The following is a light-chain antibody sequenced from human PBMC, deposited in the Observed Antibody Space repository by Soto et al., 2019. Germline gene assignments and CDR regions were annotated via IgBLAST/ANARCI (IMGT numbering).Light chain of an antibody. CDR2: KAS. Sequence: DIQMTQSPSTLSASVGDSVIITCRASQSISSWLAWYQQKPGKAPKLLIYKASSLESGVPSRFSGSGSGTEFTLTISSLQPDDFATYYCQQYNTYPAAFGPGTKVDIK. CDR3: QQYNTYPAA. J-gene: IGKJ3*01. CDR1: QSISSW. V-gene: IGKV1-5*03.